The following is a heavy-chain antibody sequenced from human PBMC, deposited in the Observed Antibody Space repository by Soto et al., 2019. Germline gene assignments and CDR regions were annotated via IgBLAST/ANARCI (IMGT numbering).Heavy chain of an antibody. CDR1: GFTFSSYA. V-gene: IGHV3-23*01. D-gene: IGHD3-22*01. CDR2: ISGSGGST. J-gene: IGHJ4*02. CDR3: AKGVRKGPDYYYDSSGYFPLFDY. Sequence: PGGSLRLSCAASGFTFSSYAMSWVRQAPGKGLEWVSAISGSGGSTYYADTVKGRFTISRDNSKNTLYLQMNSLRAEDTAVYYCAKGVRKGPDYYYDSSGYFPLFDYWGQGTLVTVSS.